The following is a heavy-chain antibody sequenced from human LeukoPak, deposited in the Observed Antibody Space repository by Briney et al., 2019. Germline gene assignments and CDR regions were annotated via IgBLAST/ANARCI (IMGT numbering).Heavy chain of an antibody. CDR3: ARGPTRYYRDY. D-gene: IGHD3-9*01. V-gene: IGHV4-59*01. CDR1: GGSISSYY. Sequence: KSSETLSLTCTVSGGSISSYYWSWIRQPPGKGLEWIGYIYYSGSTNYNPSLKSRVTISVDTSKNQFSLKLSSVTAADTAVYYCARGPTRYYRDYWGQGTLVTVSS. J-gene: IGHJ4*02. CDR2: IYYSGST.